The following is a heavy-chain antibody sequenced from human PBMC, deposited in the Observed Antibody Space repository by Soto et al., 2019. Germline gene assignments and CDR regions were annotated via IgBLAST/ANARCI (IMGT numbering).Heavy chain of an antibody. CDR1: GGSISSGDYY. CDR2: INNSGST. Sequence: PSETLSLTCTVSGGSISSGDYYWSWIRHHPGKGLEWIGYINNSGSTYNNPSLQSRVTISVDTSKNQFSLKLSSVTAADTAVHYCARLLTGLPPAGGAFDIWGHGTRVTV. D-gene: IGHD2-2*01. J-gene: IGHJ3*02. CDR3: ARLLTGLPPAGGAFDI. V-gene: IGHV4-31*03.